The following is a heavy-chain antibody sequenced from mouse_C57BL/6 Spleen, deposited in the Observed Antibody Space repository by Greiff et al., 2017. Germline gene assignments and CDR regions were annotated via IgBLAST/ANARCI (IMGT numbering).Heavy chain of an antibody. V-gene: IGHV1-22*01. CDR1: GYTFTDYN. CDR3: AKGGYAMDY. CDR2: INPNNGGT. J-gene: IGHJ4*01. Sequence: EVQLQQSGPELVKPGASVKMSCKASGYTFTDYNMHWVKQSPGKSLEWIGYINPNNGGTSYNQKFKGKATLTVNKSSSTAYMELRSLTSEDSAVYYCAKGGYAMDYWGQGTSVTVSS.